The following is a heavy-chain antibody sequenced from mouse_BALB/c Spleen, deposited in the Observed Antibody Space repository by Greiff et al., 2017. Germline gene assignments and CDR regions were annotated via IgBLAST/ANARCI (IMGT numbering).Heavy chain of an antibody. D-gene: IGHD2-4*01. V-gene: IGHV5-6-5*01. CDR2: ISSGGST. CDR1: GFTFSSYA. J-gene: IGHJ3*01. Sequence: EVQLVESGGGLVKPGGSLKLSCAASGFTFSSYAMSWVRQTPEKRLEWVASISSGGSTYYPDSVKGRFTISRDNAWNILYLQMSSLRSEDTAMYYCARIIYYDYDGGFAYWGQGTLVTVSA. CDR3: ARIIYYDYDGGFAY.